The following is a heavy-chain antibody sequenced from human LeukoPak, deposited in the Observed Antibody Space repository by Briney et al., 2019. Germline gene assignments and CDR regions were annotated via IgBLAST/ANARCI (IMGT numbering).Heavy chain of an antibody. V-gene: IGHV3-23*01. CDR1: GFTFSSYA. Sequence: GGSLRLSCAASGFTFSSYAMSWVRQAPGKGLEWVSAISGSGGSTYYADSVKGRFTISRDNSKNTLYLQMNSLRAEDTAVYYCAKEGSHCSSTSCLFQHWGQGTLVTVSS. D-gene: IGHD2-2*01. CDR3: AKEGSHCSSTSCLFQH. CDR2: ISGSGGST. J-gene: IGHJ1*01.